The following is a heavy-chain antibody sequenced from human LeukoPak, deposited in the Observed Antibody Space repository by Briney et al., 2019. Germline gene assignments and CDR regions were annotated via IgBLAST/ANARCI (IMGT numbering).Heavy chain of an antibody. CDR2: INHSGST. Sequence: SETLSLTCAVYGGSFSGYYWSWIRQPPGKGLEWIGEINHSGSTNYNPSLKSRVTISVDTSKNQFSLKLSSVTAADTAVYCCARAMVRGVISNFDYWGKGTLVTVSS. D-gene: IGHD3-10*01. J-gene: IGHJ4*02. CDR1: GGSFSGYY. V-gene: IGHV4-34*01. CDR3: ARAMVRGVISNFDY.